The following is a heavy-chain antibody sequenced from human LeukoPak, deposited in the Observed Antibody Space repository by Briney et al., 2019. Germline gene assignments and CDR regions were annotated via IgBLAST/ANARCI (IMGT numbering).Heavy chain of an antibody. CDR1: GFTFSHYS. CDR3: AKRLAAADTSSAFDI. V-gene: IGHV3-11*01. Sequence: KPGGSLRLSCAASGFTFSHYSMSWIRQVAGQGLQSIAYIDNNGSATYYADSVKGRFTISRDTPKNTLYLQMNSLRVEDTALYYCAKRLAAADTSSAFDIWGQGTMVTVSS. D-gene: IGHD6-13*01. J-gene: IGHJ3*02. CDR2: IDNNGSAT.